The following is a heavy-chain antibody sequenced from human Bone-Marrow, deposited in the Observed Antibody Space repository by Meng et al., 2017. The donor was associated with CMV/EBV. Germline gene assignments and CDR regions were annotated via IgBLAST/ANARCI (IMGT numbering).Heavy chain of an antibody. V-gene: IGHV3-30*02. CDR3: ARGKRSSALNP. CDR1: GFTFNIYG. D-gene: IGHD6-19*01. CDR2: IRYDESDK. Sequence: GESLKISCAASGFTFNIYGMHWVRQAPGKGLEWVAFIRYDESDKYYADSVKGRFTVSRDNSKNTLYLQMNSLRAEDTAVYYCARGKRSSALNPWGQGTLVTV. J-gene: IGHJ5*02.